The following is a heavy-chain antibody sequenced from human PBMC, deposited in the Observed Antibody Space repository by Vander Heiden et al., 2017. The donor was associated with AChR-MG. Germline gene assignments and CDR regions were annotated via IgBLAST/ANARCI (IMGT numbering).Heavy chain of an antibody. D-gene: IGHD6-6*01. CDR1: GPRFSTYG. CDR2: ITFGGGSRT. V-gene: IGHV3-23*01. J-gene: IGHJ4*02. Sequence: EVQLLAPGGGLVPPGGSLRLSCGASGPRFSTYGMSGVRPAPGKGLECGSSITFGGGSRTYPAPSVKGRYTISRNNSKNTVNLQMNSLRAAETAVYFCAKESEQLVPDFFEYWGRGTLVTVSS. CDR3: AKESEQLVPDFFEY.